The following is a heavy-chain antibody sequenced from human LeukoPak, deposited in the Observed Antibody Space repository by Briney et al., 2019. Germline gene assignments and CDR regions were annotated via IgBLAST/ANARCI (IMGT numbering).Heavy chain of an antibody. Sequence: GGSLRLSCAASGFTFRSYWMGWVRQTPGKGLEWLANINEDGSTTYYVDSVKGRFTISRSNADNSLYLQMNSLRAEDTAVYYCARDATRGGDFDSWGQGTLVTVSS. D-gene: IGHD2-15*01. CDR3: ARDATRGGDFDS. J-gene: IGHJ4*02. CDR2: INEDGSTT. CDR1: GFTFRSYW. V-gene: IGHV3-7*01.